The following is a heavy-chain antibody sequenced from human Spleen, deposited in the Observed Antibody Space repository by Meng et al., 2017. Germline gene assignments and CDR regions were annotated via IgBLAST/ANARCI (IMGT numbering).Heavy chain of an antibody. J-gene: IGHJ4*02. V-gene: IGHV1-3*01. CDR3: AREGGSGDYYGSEAFDS. Sequence: HVQLVQSGAEVKEPGASVKVSCKASGCTFISYAIHWVRQAPGQRLEWMGWINAGNGDTKHSQKFQGRVTITRDTSASTAYMELSSLSSEDTAVYYRAREGGSGDYYGSEAFDSWGQGTLVTVSS. CDR2: INAGNGDT. CDR1: GCTFISYA. D-gene: IGHD1-26*01.